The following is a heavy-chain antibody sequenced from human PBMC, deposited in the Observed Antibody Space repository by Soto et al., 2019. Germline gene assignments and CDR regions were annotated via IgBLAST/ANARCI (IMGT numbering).Heavy chain of an antibody. V-gene: IGHV3-30-3*01. CDR1: GFTFSSYA. CDR2: ISYDGSNK. D-gene: IGHD3-10*01. Sequence: QVQLVESGGGVVQPGRSLRLSCAASGFTFSSYAMHWVRQAPGKGLEWVAVISYDGSNKYYADSVKGRFTISRDNSKNTLYLQMNSLRAEDTAVYYCARVYGSGSYPPSKYRRDVWGQGTTVTVSS. J-gene: IGHJ6*02. CDR3: ARVYGSGSYPPSKYRRDV.